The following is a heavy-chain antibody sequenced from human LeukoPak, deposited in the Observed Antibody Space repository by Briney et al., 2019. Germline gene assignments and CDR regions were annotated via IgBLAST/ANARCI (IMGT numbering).Heavy chain of an antibody. CDR1: GFTFSSYW. CDR3: ARTYGSKYNYYYYMDV. CDR2: IKQDGSEK. Sequence: GGSLRLSCAASGFTFSSYWMSWVRQAPGKGLEWVANIKQDGSEKYYVDAVRGRFTISRDNAKNSLYLQMNSLRAEDTAVYYCARTYGSKYNYYYYMDVWGKGTTVTVSS. V-gene: IGHV3-7*01. D-gene: IGHD1-26*01. J-gene: IGHJ6*03.